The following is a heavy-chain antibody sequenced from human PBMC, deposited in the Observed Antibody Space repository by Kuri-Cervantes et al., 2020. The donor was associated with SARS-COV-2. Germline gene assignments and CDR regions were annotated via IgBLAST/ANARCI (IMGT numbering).Heavy chain of an antibody. CDR2: IYYSGST. CDR1: GVSISSSSYY. D-gene: IGHD3-3*01. V-gene: IGHV4-39*01. CDR3: ARQMMSSITIFGVVITRNWFDP. J-gene: IGHJ5*02. Sequence: GSLRLSCTVSGVSISSSSYYWGWIRQPPGKGLEWIGSIYYSGSTYYNPSLKSRVTISVDTSKNQFSLKLSSVTAAGTAVYYCARQMMSSITIFGVVITRNWFDPWGQGTLVTVSS.